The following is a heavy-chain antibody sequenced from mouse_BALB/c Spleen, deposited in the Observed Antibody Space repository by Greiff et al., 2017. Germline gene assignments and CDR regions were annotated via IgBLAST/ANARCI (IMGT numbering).Heavy chain of an antibody. CDR1: GFTFSSYA. V-gene: IGHV5-6-5*01. CDR3: ARRNYGNYEAY. Sequence: EVQGVESGGGLVKPGGSLKLSCAASGFTFSSYAMSWVRQTPEKRLEWVASISSGGSTYYPDSVKGRFTISRDNARNILYLQMSSLRSEDTAMYYCARRNYGNYEAYWGQGTLVTVSA. D-gene: IGHD2-1*01. J-gene: IGHJ3*01. CDR2: ISSGGST.